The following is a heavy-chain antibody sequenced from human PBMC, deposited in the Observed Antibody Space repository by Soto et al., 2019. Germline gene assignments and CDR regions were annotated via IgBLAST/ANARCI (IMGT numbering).Heavy chain of an antibody. J-gene: IGHJ5*02. CDR2: ISSSSSTI. Sequence: WSLILSCAASGFTFISYSMNWVRQAPGKGLEWVSYISSSSSTIYYADSVKGRFTISRDNAKNSLYLQMNSLRAEDTAVYYCARHPERIAQIGWFDPWGQGTLVTVSS. V-gene: IGHV3-48*01. CDR1: GFTFISYS. CDR3: ARHPERIAQIGWFDP. D-gene: IGHD6-13*01.